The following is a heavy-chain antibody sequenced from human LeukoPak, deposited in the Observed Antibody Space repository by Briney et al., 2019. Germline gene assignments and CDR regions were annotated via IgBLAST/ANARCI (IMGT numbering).Heavy chain of an antibody. CDR3: ARVEEGYGSGRRENYYYYYMDV. J-gene: IGHJ6*03. Sequence: PSQTLSLTCPLSAGSISSYYWSWIRQPPGKGLEWIGYIYSSGSTNYNPSRNSRVTISVDTSKNQFSLKLSSVTAADTAVYYCARVEEGYGSGRRENYYYYYMDVWGKGTTVTISS. CDR1: AGSISSYY. D-gene: IGHD3-10*01. CDR2: IYSSGST. V-gene: IGHV4-59*01.